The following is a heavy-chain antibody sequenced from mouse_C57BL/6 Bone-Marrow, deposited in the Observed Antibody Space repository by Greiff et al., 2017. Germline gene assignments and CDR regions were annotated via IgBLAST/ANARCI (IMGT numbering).Heavy chain of an antibody. Sequence: QVQLQQSGAELARPGASVKLSCKASGYTFTSYGISWVKQRTGQGLEWIGEIYPRSGNTYYTEKFKGKATLTADKSSSTAYMELRSLTSEDSAVYFCARSGYSGYFDYWGQGTTLTVSS. D-gene: IGHD2-12*01. J-gene: IGHJ2*01. CDR3: ARSGYSGYFDY. CDR2: IYPRSGNT. V-gene: IGHV1-81*01. CDR1: GYTFTSYG.